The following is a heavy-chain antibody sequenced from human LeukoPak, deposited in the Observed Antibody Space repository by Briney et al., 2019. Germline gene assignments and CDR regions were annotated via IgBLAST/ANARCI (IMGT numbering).Heavy chain of an antibody. CDR3: ARDGDYYGSGSYDY. Sequence: SETLSLTCTVSGGSISSSSSYWGWIRQPPGKGLEWIGSIYYSGSTYYNPSLKSRVTISVDTSKNQFSLKLSSVTAADTAVYYCARDGDYYGSGSYDYWGQGTLVTVSS. J-gene: IGHJ4*02. CDR2: IYYSGST. CDR1: GGSISSSSSY. V-gene: IGHV4-39*07. D-gene: IGHD3-10*01.